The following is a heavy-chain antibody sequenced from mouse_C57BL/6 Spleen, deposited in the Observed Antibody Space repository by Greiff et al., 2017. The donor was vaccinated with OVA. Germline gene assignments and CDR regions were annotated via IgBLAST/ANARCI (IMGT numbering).Heavy chain of an antibody. CDR3: AKHNEGDYYGSSPYWYFDV. Sequence: VQRVESGPGLVAPSQRLSITCTVSGFSLTSYGVDWVRQPPGKGLEWLGVIWGGGSTNYNSALMSRLSLSKENSKSQVCVKMNSLQTDDTAMYYCAKHNEGDYYGSSPYWYFDVGGTGTTVTVSS. D-gene: IGHD1-1*01. CDR2: IWGGGST. J-gene: IGHJ1*03. CDR1: GFSLTSYG. V-gene: IGHV2-9*01.